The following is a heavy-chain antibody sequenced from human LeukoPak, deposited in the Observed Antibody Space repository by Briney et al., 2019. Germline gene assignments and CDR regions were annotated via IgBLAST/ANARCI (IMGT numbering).Heavy chain of an antibody. CDR1: GFTFSSYS. CDR3: ARGLDVVSASNDAFDI. Sequence: PGGSLRLSCAASGFTFSSYSMNWVRQAPGKGLEWVSSISSSSSYIYYADSVKGRFTISRDNAKNSLYLQMNSLRAEDTAVYYCARGLDVVSASNDAFDIWGQGTMVTVSS. CDR2: ISSSSSYI. V-gene: IGHV3-21*01. D-gene: IGHD2-15*01. J-gene: IGHJ3*02.